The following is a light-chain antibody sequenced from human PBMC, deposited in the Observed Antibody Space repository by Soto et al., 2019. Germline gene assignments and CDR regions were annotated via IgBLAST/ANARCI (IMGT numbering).Light chain of an antibody. Sequence: QSALTQPASVSESPGQSITISCTGTSSDVGGYDYVSWYQQHPGKAPKLMIFEVTNRPSGVSNRFSGSKSGNTASLTISGLRAEDEADYYCSSFRSTSTLPYVFGTGTKLTVL. CDR2: EVT. CDR1: SSDVGGYDY. V-gene: IGLV2-14*01. J-gene: IGLJ1*01. CDR3: SSFRSTSTLPYV.